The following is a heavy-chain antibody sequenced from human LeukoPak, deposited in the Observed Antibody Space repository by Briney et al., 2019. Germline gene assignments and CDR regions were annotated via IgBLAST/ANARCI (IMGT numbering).Heavy chain of an antibody. J-gene: IGHJ6*02. CDR3: ARIPGYSSSWYGGDYYYYYGMDV. CDR1: GYTFTSYA. Sequence: RASVKVSCKASGYTFTSYAMNWVRQAPGQGLEWMGWINTNTGNPTYAQGFTGRFVFSLDTSVSTAYLQISSLKAEDTAVYYCARIPGYSSSWYGGDYYYYYGMDVWGQGTTVTVSS. CDR2: INTNTGNP. D-gene: IGHD6-13*01. V-gene: IGHV7-4-1*02.